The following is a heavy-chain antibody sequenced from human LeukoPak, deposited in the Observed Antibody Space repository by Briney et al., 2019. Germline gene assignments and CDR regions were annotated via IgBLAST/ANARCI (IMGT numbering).Heavy chain of an antibody. CDR3: ARDRAYGSGSYRYYYYYYMDV. Sequence: SETVSLTCAVYGGSFSGYYWSWIRQPPGKGPEWIGEINHSGSTNYNPSLKSRVTISVDTSKNQFSLKLSSVTAADTAVYYCARDRAYGSGSYRYYYYYYMDVWGKGTTVTVSS. V-gene: IGHV4-34*01. D-gene: IGHD3-10*01. CDR2: INHSGST. J-gene: IGHJ6*03. CDR1: GGSFSGYY.